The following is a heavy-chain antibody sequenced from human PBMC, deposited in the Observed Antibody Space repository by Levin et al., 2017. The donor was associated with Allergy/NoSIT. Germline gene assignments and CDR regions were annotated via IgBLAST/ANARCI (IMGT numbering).Heavy chain of an antibody. CDR2: INSDGSST. J-gene: IGHJ3*02. CDR3: ARNGDATSFNDAFDI. CDR1: GFSFSTYW. V-gene: IGHV3-74*03. Sequence: LSLTCAASGFSFSTYWMHWVRQAPGKGLVWVSRINSDGSSTAYADSVRGRFTISRDNAKNTLYLQMNSLRAEDMAVYYCARNGDATSFNDAFDIWGQGTMVTVSS. D-gene: IGHD2-2*01.